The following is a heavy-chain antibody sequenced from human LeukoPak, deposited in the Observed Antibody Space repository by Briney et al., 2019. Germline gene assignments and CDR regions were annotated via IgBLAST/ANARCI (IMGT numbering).Heavy chain of an antibody. Sequence: SETLSLTCAVYGGSFSGYYWSWIRQPPGKGREWIGEINHSGSTNYNPSLNSRVTISVDTSKNQFSLKLSSVTAADTAVYYCASSLGYCSSTSCQGDWFDPWGQGTLVTVSS. V-gene: IGHV4-34*01. J-gene: IGHJ5*02. CDR1: GGSFSGYY. D-gene: IGHD2-2*01. CDR2: INHSGST. CDR3: ASSLGYCSSTSCQGDWFDP.